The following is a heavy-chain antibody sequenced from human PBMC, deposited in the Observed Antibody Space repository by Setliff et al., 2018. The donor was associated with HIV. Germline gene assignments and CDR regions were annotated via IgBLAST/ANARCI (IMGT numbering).Heavy chain of an antibody. CDR3: ARELMWRGALHYFYYMDV. V-gene: IGHV4-4*07. CDR2: IYTSGSA. J-gene: IGHJ6*03. CDR1: GGSINSYY. D-gene: IGHD1-26*01. Sequence: SETLSLTCTVSGGSINSYYWSWIRQPVGKGLEWIGRIYTSGSANYNPSLKSRVTMSVDTSKNQFSLKLTSVTAADTAVYYCARELMWRGALHYFYYMDVWGEGTTVTVSS.